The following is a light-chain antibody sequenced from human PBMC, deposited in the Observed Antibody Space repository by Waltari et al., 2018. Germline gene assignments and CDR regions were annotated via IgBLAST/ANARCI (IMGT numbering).Light chain of an antibody. CDR2: GAS. Sequence: DIQMTQSPSSLSASVGDRVTITCRTSQPIAGALTWYQLKPGKAPRLLIYGASGLQSGVPSRFSGGGSGTEFTLTIHSLQPEDFATYSCQQYAGTPSFGQGTRLEIK. V-gene: IGKV1-39*01. J-gene: IGKJ5*01. CDR3: QQYAGTPS. CDR1: QPIAGA.